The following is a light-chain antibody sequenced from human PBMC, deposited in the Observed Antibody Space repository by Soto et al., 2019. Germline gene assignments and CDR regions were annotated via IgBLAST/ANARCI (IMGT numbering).Light chain of an antibody. J-gene: IGKJ5*01. CDR3: QQYGTSPT. CDR1: QSLITRY. V-gene: IGKV3-20*01. CDR2: GAS. Sequence: ESVLTQSPGTLSLFPGERATLSCRASQSLITRYLAWYQQKPGQVPRLLIYGASSRATGIPDRFSGSGCGTDFTLTISRLEREDCAVYSYQQYGTSPTFGQATRLEIE.